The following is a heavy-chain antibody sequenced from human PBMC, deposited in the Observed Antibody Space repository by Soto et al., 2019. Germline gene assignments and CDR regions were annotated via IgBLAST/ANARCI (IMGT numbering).Heavy chain of an antibody. CDR2: ISYDGSNK. Sequence: PGGSLRLSCAASGFTFSSYAMHWVRQAPGKGLEWVAVISYDGSNKYYADSVKGRFTISRDNSKNTLYLQMNSLRAGDTAVYYCARGLSNVLRYFDWLLFEPYFDYWGQGTLVTVSS. D-gene: IGHD3-9*01. J-gene: IGHJ4*02. CDR1: GFTFSSYA. V-gene: IGHV3-30-3*01. CDR3: ARGLSNVLRYFDWLLFEPYFDY.